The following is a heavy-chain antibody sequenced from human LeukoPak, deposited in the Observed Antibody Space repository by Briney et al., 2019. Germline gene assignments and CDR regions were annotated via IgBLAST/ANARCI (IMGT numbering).Heavy chain of an antibody. CDR1: GGYISDYY. CDR3: AGESVAAGTRWFDY. CDR2: LQISENN. J-gene: IGHJ4*02. V-gene: IGHV4-4*07. Sequence: SSETLSLTCTVFGGYISDYYWTWIRQSAGKGLEWIGRLQISENNNYNPSLRSRVPLSLDTSKNQFSLRLTSVTAADTAIYYCAGESVAAGTRWFDYWGQGTLVTVSS. D-gene: IGHD6-13*01.